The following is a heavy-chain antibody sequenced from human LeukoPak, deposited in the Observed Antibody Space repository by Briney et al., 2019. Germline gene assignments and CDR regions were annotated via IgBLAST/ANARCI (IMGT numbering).Heavy chain of an antibody. CDR3: ARDRSKYADYYMDV. CDR2: IASDARDK. Sequence: GGSLRLSCAASGFTFSSYAMHWVRQAPGKGLEWVAVIASDARDKYHADSVKGRFTISRDNSKNTLDLQMGSLRGEDTALYYCARDRSKYADYYMDVWGKGTTVTVSS. J-gene: IGHJ6*03. D-gene: IGHD4-11*01. CDR1: GFTFSSYA. V-gene: IGHV3-30*04.